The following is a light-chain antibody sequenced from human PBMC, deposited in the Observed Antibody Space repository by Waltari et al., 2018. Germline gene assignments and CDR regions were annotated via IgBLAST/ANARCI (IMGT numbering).Light chain of an antibody. CDR3: SSYSTTNTLI. CDR2: DVS. CDR1: SGDIGTYNY. J-gene: IGLJ2*01. Sequence: QSALTQPASVSGSPGQSITISCTGTSGDIGTYNYVSWYQQYTDRAPELLIYDVSHRPSSISNRFSGSKSGYTASLTISDLQAEDEADYFCSSYSTTNTLIFGGGTRLTV. V-gene: IGLV2-14*03.